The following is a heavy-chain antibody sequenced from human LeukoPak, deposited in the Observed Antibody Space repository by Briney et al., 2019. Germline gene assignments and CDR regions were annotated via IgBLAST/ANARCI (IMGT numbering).Heavy chain of an antibody. V-gene: IGHV3-30*02. CDR2: IRYDGSNK. CDR1: GFTFTYYD. Sequence: PGGSLRLSCAASGFTFTYYDMHWVRQAPGKGLEWVAFIRYDGSNKNYADSAKGRFTISRDNSKNTLYLQMNSLRAEDTAVYYCARDGGHYSSGLYFDYWGQGTLVTVSS. J-gene: IGHJ4*02. D-gene: IGHD6-19*01. CDR3: ARDGGHYSSGLYFDY.